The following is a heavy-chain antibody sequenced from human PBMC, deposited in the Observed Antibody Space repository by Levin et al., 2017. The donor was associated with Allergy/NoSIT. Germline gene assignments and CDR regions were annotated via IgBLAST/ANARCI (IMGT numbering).Heavy chain of an antibody. Sequence: LGESLKISCAASGFTFSGYGMDWVRQAPGKGLEWVSYISSSSSTINYADSVKGRFTISRDNAKNSLYLQMNSLRAEDTAVYYCARGGSSRPDYWGQGTLVTVSS. CDR1: GFTFSGYG. V-gene: IGHV3-48*01. J-gene: IGHJ4*02. D-gene: IGHD6-13*01. CDR3: ARGGSSRPDY. CDR2: ISSSSSTI.